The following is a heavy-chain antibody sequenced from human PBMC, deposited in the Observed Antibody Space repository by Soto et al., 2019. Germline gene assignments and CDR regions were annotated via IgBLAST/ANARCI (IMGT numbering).Heavy chain of an antibody. CDR3: AVHGSGSYDYYYYGMDV. D-gene: IGHD3-10*01. CDR2: IIPIFGTA. V-gene: IGHV1-69*13. Sequence: ASVKVSCKASGGTFSSYAISWVRQAPGQGLEWMGGIIPIFGTANYAQKFQGRVTITADESTSTAYMELSSLRSEDTAVYYCAVHGSGSYDYYYYGMDVWGQGTTVTVSS. CDR1: GGTFSSYA. J-gene: IGHJ6*02.